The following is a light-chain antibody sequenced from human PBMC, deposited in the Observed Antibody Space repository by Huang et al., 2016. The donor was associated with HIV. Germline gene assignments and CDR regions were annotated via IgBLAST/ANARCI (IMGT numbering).Light chain of an antibody. Sequence: EVVLSQSPGTLSLSPGERATLSCRASQSVSRSYLAWYQQKPGQAPRLLIYGTSSRATGIPDRFSGSGSGTDFTLTISRLEPEDFAVYYCHHFGNSPYTFGQGTKLEIK. CDR3: HHFGNSPYT. V-gene: IGKV3-20*01. CDR1: QSVSRSY. CDR2: GTS. J-gene: IGKJ2*01.